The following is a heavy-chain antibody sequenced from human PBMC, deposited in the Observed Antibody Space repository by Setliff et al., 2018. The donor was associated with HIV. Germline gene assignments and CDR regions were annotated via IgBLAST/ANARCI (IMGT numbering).Heavy chain of an antibody. CDR1: GGAFNGYY. V-gene: IGHV4-34*01. CDR2: INHKGVT. D-gene: IGHD2-21*01. J-gene: IGHJ4*02. CDR3: TRAQIAAPRPFDY. Sequence: SETLSLTCAVYGGAFNGYYWTWIRQSPGRGLEWIGEINHKGVTNYSPSLMRRATISAETSKNQFSLRLSSVTAADTALYFCTRAQIAAPRPFDYRGQGTLGTVSS.